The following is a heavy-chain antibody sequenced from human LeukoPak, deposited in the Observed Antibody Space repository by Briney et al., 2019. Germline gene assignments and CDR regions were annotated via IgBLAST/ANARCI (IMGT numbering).Heavy chain of an antibody. Sequence: GGSLRLSCAASGFTFSDYYMSWIRQAPGKGLEWIAFISGSGTSPFYADSVRGRFTVSRDNAKSSLYLYMNSLREEDTAMYYCAIQMTEIAVAPYFDYWGQGSQVAVSS. J-gene: IGHJ4*02. D-gene: IGHD6-19*01. V-gene: IGHV3-11*04. CDR2: ISGSGTSP. CDR1: GFTFSDYY. CDR3: AIQMTEIAVAPYFDY.